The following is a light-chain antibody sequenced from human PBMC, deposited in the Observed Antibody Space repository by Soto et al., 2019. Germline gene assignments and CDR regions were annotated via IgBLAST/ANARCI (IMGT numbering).Light chain of an antibody. Sequence: QSVLPQPPSVSGAPGQRVTISCTGSSSNIGAGYDVHWYQQLPGTAPKLLIYGNSNRPSGVPDRFSGSKSGTSASLAITGLQAEDEADYYCPSYDSSLSGLVFGTGTKLTVL. CDR2: GNS. V-gene: IGLV1-40*01. J-gene: IGLJ1*01. CDR3: PSYDSSLSGLV. CDR1: SSNIGAGYD.